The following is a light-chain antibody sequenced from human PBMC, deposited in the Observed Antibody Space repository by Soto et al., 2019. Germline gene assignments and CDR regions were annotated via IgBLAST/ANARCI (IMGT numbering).Light chain of an antibody. V-gene: IGLV2-11*01. CDR1: SSDVGGYNY. CDR2: DVS. J-gene: IGLJ1*01. Sequence: QSALTQPASVSGSPGQSITTSCTGTSSDVGGYNYVSWYQQHPGKAPKLMIYDVSERPSGVPDRFSGSKSGNTVSLTISGLQAEDEADYYCCSYAGSYTYVFATGTKVTVL. CDR3: CSYAGSYTYV.